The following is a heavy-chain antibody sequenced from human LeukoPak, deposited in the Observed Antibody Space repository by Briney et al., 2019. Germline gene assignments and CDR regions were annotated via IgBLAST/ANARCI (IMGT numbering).Heavy chain of an antibody. Sequence: ASVKVSCKASGYTFTSYDINWVRQATGQGLEWMGWMNPNSGNTGYAQKFQGRVTITADKSTSTAYMELSSLRSEDTAVYYCARVGPANSFDYWGQGTLVTVSS. CDR3: ARVGPANSFDY. V-gene: IGHV1-8*01. J-gene: IGHJ4*02. D-gene: IGHD4-23*01. CDR1: GYTFTSYD. CDR2: MNPNSGNT.